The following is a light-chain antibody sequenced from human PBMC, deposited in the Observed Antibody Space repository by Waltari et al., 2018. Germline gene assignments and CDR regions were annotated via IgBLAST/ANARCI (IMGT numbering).Light chain of an antibody. CDR3: QQCHNWPPWT. CDR1: RSVSSN. J-gene: IGKJ2*01. Sequence: EIVMTQSPATLSVSPGERATLSCRASRSVSSNLAWYQQKPGQAPRLLIYGASPRATGIPDRFSGSGSGTEFTLTISSLQSEDFAVYYCQQCHNWPPWTFGQGTKVEIK. V-gene: IGKV3-15*01. CDR2: GAS.